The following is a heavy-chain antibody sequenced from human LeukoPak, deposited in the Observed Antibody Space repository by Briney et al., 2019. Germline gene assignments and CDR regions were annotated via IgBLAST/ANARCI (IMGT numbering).Heavy chain of an antibody. D-gene: IGHD5-12*01. V-gene: IGHV3-9*01. CDR3: AKDLHRGYSGYEHGAFDI. CDR2: ISWNSGSI. CDR1: GFTFDDYA. J-gene: IGHJ3*02. Sequence: GGSLRLSCAASGFTFDDYAMHWVRQAPGKGLEWVSGISWNSGSIGYADSVKGRFTISRDNAKNSLYLQMNSLRAEDTALYYCAKDLHRGYSGYEHGAFDIWGQGTMVTVSS.